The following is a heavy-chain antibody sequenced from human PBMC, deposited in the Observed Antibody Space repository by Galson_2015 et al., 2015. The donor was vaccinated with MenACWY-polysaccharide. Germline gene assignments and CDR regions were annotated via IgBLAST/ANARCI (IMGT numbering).Heavy chain of an antibody. CDR3: ARVPGSKNAFDI. D-gene: IGHD1-1*01. CDR1: GFTFSSYD. Sequence: SLRLSCAASGFTFSSYDMNWVRQAPGKGLEWVSYINSIGSTVYYADSVKGRFTISRDNAKNSLYLQMNSLRAEDTAVYYCARVPGSKNAFDIWGQGTMVTVSS. CDR2: INSIGSTV. J-gene: IGHJ3*02. V-gene: IGHV3-48*03.